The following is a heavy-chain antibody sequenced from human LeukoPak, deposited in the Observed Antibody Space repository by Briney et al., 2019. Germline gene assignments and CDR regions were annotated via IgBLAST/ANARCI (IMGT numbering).Heavy chain of an antibody. D-gene: IGHD3-3*01. Sequence: GGSLRLSCVGSGFTFSSYGMHWVRQAPCKGLEWVAVISFDGTNKQYADSVKGRFTVSRDNTKNTLYLQMNSLRGEDTAIYYCARTEGLYEFWTGYPHWGQGTPVTVSS. J-gene: IGHJ4*02. CDR2: ISFDGTNK. V-gene: IGHV3-30-3*01. CDR1: GFTFSSYG. CDR3: ARTEGLYEFWTGYPH.